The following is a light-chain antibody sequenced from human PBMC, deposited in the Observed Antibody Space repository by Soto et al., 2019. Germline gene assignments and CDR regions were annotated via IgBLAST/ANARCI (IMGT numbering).Light chain of an antibody. CDR2: EVR. Sequence: QSVLTQPASVSGSPGQSITISCSGTTNDIGGYNYVSWYQHHPGKVPKVIIYEVRNRPSGVSNRFSGSKSGNTASRTISGLQAEDEADYYCCSYTISATLVFGGGTKLTVL. V-gene: IGLV2-14*01. CDR3: CSYTISATLV. J-gene: IGLJ3*02. CDR1: TNDIGGYNY.